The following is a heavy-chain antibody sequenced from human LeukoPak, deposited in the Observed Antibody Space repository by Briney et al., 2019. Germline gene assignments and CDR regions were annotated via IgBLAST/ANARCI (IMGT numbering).Heavy chain of an antibody. J-gene: IGHJ3*02. CDR1: GYTLTGYY. CDR2: INPNSGGT. V-gene: IGHV1-2*02. D-gene: IGHD6-19*01. CDR3: ASLNPWWGSGWYDI. Sequence: ASVKVSCKASGYTLTGYYMHWVRPAPGQGLEWMGWINPNSGGTNYAQKFQGRVTMTRDTSISTAYMELSRLRSDDTAVYYCASLNPWWGSGWYDIWGQGTMVTVSS.